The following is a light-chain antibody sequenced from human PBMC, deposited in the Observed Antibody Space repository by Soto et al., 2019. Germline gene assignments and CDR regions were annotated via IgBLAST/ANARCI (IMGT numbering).Light chain of an antibody. Sequence: DIQMTQSPSSLSASIGDRVTITCRASQDISTFLAWYQQKPGKAPKVLIYAASSLQSGAPSRFSGSGSGTDLTLTINSLQPEDVATYYCQKYNRAPRTFGQGTEVEIK. CDR1: QDISTF. CDR2: AAS. V-gene: IGKV1-27*01. CDR3: QKYNRAPRT. J-gene: IGKJ1*01.